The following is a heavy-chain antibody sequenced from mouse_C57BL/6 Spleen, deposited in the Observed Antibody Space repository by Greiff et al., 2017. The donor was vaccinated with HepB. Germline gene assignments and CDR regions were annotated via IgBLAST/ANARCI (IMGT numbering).Heavy chain of an antibody. CDR2: INPSSGYT. CDR3: ARSEGLAWFAY. CDR1: GYTFTSYT. J-gene: IGHJ3*01. D-gene: IGHD3-1*01. Sequence: VQLQESGAELARPGASVKMSCKASGYTFTSYTMHWVKQRPGQGLEWIGYINPSSGYTKYNQKFKDKATLTADKSSSTAYMQLSSLTSEDSAVYYCARSEGLAWFAYWGQGTLVTVSA. V-gene: IGHV1-4*01.